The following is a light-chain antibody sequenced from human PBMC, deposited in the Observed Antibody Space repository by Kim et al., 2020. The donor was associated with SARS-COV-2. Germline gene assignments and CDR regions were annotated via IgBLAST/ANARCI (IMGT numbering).Light chain of an antibody. CDR3: NSRDSNDNVV. Sequence: VALGQTVRITCQGDSLRSYYATGYQQKPGQALILVFYGKNNRHSGIPDRFSGSSSGNTASLTITGTQASDEADYYCNSRDSNDNVVFGGGTQLTVL. J-gene: IGLJ2*01. CDR2: GKN. CDR1: SLRSYY. V-gene: IGLV3-19*01.